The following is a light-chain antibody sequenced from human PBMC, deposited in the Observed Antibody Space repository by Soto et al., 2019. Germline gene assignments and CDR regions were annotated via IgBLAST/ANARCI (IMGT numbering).Light chain of an antibody. CDR2: DVS. Sequence: QSVLTQPASVSGSPGQSITISCTGTSSDVGGYRYVSWYQQHPGKAPKLMIYDVSNRPSGVSNRFSGSKSGNTASLAISGLQADDEADYYCSSYTSSTTYVFGTGTQLTVL. V-gene: IGLV2-14*01. CDR1: SSDVGGYRY. J-gene: IGLJ1*01. CDR3: SSYTSSTTYV.